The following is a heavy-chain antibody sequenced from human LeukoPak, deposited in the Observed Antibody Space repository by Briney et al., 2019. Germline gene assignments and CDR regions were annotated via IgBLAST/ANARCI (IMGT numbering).Heavy chain of an antibody. V-gene: IGHV4-34*01. J-gene: IGHJ6*02. CDR3: ARSDYDFWRSYYYGMDV. D-gene: IGHD3-3*01. CDR2: INHSGST. Sequence: NPSETLSLTCTVSGGSISSYYWSWIRQPPGKGLEWIGEINHSGSTNYNPSLKSRVTISLDTSKNQFSLQLNSVTPEDTAVYYCARSDYDFWRSYYYGMDVWGQGTTVTVSS. CDR1: GGSISSYY.